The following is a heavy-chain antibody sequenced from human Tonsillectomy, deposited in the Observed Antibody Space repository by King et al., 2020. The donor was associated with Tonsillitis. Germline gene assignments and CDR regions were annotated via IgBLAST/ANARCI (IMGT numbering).Heavy chain of an antibody. CDR1: GGTFSYYG. V-gene: IGHV1-69*01. CDR3: ARDGRGHFDY. D-gene: IGHD3-10*01. Sequence: VQLVESGAEVKKPGSSVKVSCKASGGTFSYYGVSWVRQAPGRGLEWMGGIMPFANTLIYYAQKLQGRGTITADESTSTAYMELSSLRSEDTAVYYCARDGRGHFDYWGQGTLVTVSS. CDR2: IMPFANTL. J-gene: IGHJ4*02.